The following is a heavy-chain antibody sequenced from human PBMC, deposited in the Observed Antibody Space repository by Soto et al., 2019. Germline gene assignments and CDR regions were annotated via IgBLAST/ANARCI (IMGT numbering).Heavy chain of an antibody. Sequence: EVQLVESGGGLVQPGGSLRLSCAASGFSFTIYSMSWVRQAPGQGLEWVAHISHSSSTIYYADSVKGRFIISRDNARNSLYLQMNSLKDEDTAVYYCARRYSSSWYVFDYWGQGSLVTVSS. D-gene: IGHD6-13*01. CDR2: ISHSSSTI. V-gene: IGHV3-48*02. CDR1: GFSFTIYS. J-gene: IGHJ4*02. CDR3: ARRYSSSWYVFDY.